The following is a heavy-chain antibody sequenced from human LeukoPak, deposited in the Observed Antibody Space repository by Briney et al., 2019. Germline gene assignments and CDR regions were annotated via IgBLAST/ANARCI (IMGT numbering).Heavy chain of an antibody. V-gene: IGHV1-69*04. CDR1: GGTFSSYA. J-gene: IGHJ4*02. Sequence: GASVKVSCTASGGTFSSYAISWVRQAPGQGLEWMGRIIPILGIANYAQKFQGRVTITADKSTSTAYMELSSLRSEDTAVYYCASLTRIAAAGTLDYWGQGTLVTVSS. CDR3: ASLTRIAAAGTLDY. CDR2: IIPILGIA. D-gene: IGHD6-13*01.